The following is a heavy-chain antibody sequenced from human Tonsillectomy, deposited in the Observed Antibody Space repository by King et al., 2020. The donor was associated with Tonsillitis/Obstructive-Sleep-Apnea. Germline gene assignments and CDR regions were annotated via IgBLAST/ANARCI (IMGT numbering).Heavy chain of an antibody. CDR2: INPSGGRT. CDR3: ARMFRVIDY. V-gene: IGHV1-46*01. CDR1: GYTFTSYY. D-gene: IGHD3-10*01. Sequence: QLVQSGAEVKKPGASVKVSCKASGYTFTSYYMHWVRQSPGQGLEWMGIINPSGGRTSYAQKFQGRFTMARDTSTSTVYMELSSLRSEDTAVYYCARMFRVIDYWGQGTLVTVSS. J-gene: IGHJ4*02.